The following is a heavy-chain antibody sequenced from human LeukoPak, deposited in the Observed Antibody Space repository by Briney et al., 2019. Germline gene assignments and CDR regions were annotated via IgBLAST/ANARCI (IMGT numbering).Heavy chain of an antibody. V-gene: IGHV1-58*02. D-gene: IGHD3-22*01. Sequence: ASVKVSCKASGFTFTSSAMQWVRQARGQRLEWIGWIVVGSGNTNYAQKFQERVTITRDMSTSTAYMELSSLRSEDTAVYYCAAGPHYYDSSGYWTNHESRGYAFDIWGQGTMVTVSS. CDR2: IVVGSGNT. CDR1: GFTFTSSA. CDR3: AAGPHYYDSSGYWTNHESRGYAFDI. J-gene: IGHJ3*02.